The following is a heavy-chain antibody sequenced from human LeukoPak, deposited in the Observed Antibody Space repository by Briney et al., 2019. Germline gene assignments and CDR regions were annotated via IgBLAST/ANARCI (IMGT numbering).Heavy chain of an antibody. CDR3: ARPLGDYVWFDP. CDR1: GGTFSSYA. CDR2: INPSGGST. V-gene: IGHV1-46*01. D-gene: IGHD4-17*01. J-gene: IGHJ5*02. Sequence: GASVKVSCKASGGTFSSYAISWVRQAPGQGLEWMGIINPSGGSTSYAQKFQGRVTMTTDTSTSTAYMELRSLRSDDTAVYYCARPLGDYVWFDPWGQGTLVTVSS.